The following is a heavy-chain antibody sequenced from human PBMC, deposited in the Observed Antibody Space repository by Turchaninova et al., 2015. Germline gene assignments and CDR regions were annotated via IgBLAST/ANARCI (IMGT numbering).Heavy chain of an antibody. CDR1: GFTFRSYW. Sequence: EVQLVESGGGLVQPGGSLRLSCAASGFTFRSYWMSWVRQAPGQGLEWVANLKQDGGEKYYVDYGEGRLPILRDNAKNSLYLQMNSRRAADTAVYYCARDPAYYDSTGYRDYWGQGTLVTVSS. CDR3: ARDPAYYDSTGYRDY. CDR2: LKQDGGEK. D-gene: IGHD3-22*01. V-gene: IGHV3-7*03. J-gene: IGHJ4*02.